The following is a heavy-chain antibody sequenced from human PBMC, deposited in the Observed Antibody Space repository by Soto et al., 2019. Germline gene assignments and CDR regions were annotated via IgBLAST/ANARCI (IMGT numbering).Heavy chain of an antibody. Sequence: SVKVSCKASGGTFSSYAISWVRQAPGQGLEWMGGIIPIFGTANYAQKFQGRVTITADKSTSTAYMELSSLRSEDTAVYYCASGLVNSSSRPGYFDYWGQGTLVTVS. CDR1: GGTFSSYA. J-gene: IGHJ4*02. D-gene: IGHD6-6*01. CDR2: IIPIFGTA. CDR3: ASGLVNSSSRPGYFDY. V-gene: IGHV1-69*06.